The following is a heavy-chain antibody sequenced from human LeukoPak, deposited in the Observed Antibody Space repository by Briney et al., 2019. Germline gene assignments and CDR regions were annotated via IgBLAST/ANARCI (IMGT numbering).Heavy chain of an antibody. CDR1: GGSFSGYY. D-gene: IGHD2-2*01. CDR2: INHSGST. J-gene: IGHJ5*02. Sequence: SETLSLTCAVYGGSFSGYYWSWIRQPPGKGLEWIGEINHSGSTNYNPSLKSRVTISVDTSKNQFSLKLSSVTAADTAVYYCATSCVLSSSTSCYAGGYNWFDPWGQGTLVTVSS. CDR3: ATSCVLSSSTSCYAGGYNWFDP. V-gene: IGHV4-34*01.